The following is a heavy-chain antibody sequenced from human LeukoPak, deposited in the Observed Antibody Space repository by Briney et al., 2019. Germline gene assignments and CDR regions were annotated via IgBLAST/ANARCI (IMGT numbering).Heavy chain of an antibody. Sequence: ASVKVSCKASGDTFTGYYMHWVRQAPGQGLEWMGWINPNSGGTNYAQKFQGRFTMTRDTSISTAYMELSRLRSDDTAVYYCAREYCSGDSCYSAIDYWGQGTLVTVSS. CDR1: GDTFTGYY. D-gene: IGHD2-15*01. CDR3: AREYCSGDSCYSAIDY. J-gene: IGHJ4*02. CDR2: INPNSGGT. V-gene: IGHV1-2*02.